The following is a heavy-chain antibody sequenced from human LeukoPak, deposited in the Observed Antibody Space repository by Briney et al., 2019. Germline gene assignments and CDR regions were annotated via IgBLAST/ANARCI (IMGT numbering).Heavy chain of an antibody. V-gene: IGHV5-51*01. J-gene: IGHJ4*02. CDR2: IYPDDSDT. D-gene: IGHD3-16*02. CDR1: EYSFPTYC. Sequence: GESLKISCKHSEYSFPTYCVGWVRQMPGKSLEWMGIIYPDDSDTRYSPSFQGQVTISADKSINTAYVQWSSLKASDTAMYYCATSRELSFEDYWGQGTLVTVSS. CDR3: ATSRELSFEDY.